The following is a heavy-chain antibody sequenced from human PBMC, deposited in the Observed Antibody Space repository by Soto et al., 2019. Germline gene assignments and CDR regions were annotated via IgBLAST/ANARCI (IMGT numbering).Heavy chain of an antibody. CDR3: AREANIAARLDS. D-gene: IGHD6-6*01. CDR2: IYYSGST. CDR1: GGSISSGGYY. V-gene: IGHV4-30-4*08. J-gene: IGHJ4*02. Sequence: PSETLSLTCTVSGGSISSGGYYWSWIRQHPGKGLEWIGYIYYSGSTYYSPSLKSRVTISVDTSKNQFSLKLSSVTAADTAVYYCAREANIAARLDSWGQGTLVTVSS.